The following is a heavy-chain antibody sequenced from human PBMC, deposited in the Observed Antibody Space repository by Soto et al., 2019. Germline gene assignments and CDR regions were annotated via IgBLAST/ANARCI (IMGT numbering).Heavy chain of an antibody. CDR1: GGSISSGGYS. CDR3: ARYHDSSGYYPSFDY. Sequence: SSETLSLTCAVSGGSISSGGYSWSWIRQPPGKGLEWIGYIYHSGSTYYNPSLKSRVTISVDTSKNQFSLKLSSVTAADTAVYYCARYHDSSGYYPSFDYWGQGTLVTSPQ. J-gene: IGHJ4*02. D-gene: IGHD3-22*01. V-gene: IGHV4-30-2*02. CDR2: IYHSGST.